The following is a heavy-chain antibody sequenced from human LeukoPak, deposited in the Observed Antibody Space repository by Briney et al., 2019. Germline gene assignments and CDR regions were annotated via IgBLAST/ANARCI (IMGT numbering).Heavy chain of an antibody. V-gene: IGHV5-51*01. CDR3: AKLTTGWSFDF. J-gene: IGHJ4*02. CDR1: GYPFNNYW. Sequence: AESLKISCKGSGYPFNNYWIGWVRQMPGKGLEWMGTIYPDDSDVRYSPSFQGQVTMSADKSITTAYLQWSSLKASDTALYYCAKLTTGWSFDFWGQGTLVTVSS. CDR2: IYPDDSDV. D-gene: IGHD6-19*01.